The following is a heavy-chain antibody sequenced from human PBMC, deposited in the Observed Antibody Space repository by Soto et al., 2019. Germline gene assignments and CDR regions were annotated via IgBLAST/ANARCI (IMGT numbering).Heavy chain of an antibody. CDR1: GITFSNAW. CDR2: IKSKTDGGTT. Sequence: EVQLVESGGGLVKPGGSLRLSCAASGITFSNAWMNWVRLAPGKGLEWVGRIKSKTDGGTTDYAAPVKGRFTISRDDTKNTLYLQMNSLKTEDTAVYYCTTVDCSSTSCFPNYYYYYGMDVWGQGTTVTVSS. J-gene: IGHJ6*02. D-gene: IGHD2-2*01. CDR3: TTVDCSSTSCFPNYYYYYGMDV. V-gene: IGHV3-15*07.